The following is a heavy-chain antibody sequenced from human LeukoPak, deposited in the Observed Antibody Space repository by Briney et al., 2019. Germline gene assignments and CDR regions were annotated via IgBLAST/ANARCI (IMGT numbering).Heavy chain of an antibody. CDR3: ARDGAGGSAGGQQQLVYFYMDV. D-gene: IGHD6-13*01. CDR1: GYTFTSYG. CDR2: ISAYNGNT. J-gene: IGHJ6*03. Sequence: ASVKVSCKASGYTFTSYGISWVRQAPGQGLEWMGWISAYNGNTNYAQKLQGRVTMTTDTSTSTAYMELRSLRSDDTAVYYCARDGAGGSAGGQQQLVYFYMDVWGKGTTVTVSS. V-gene: IGHV1-18*01.